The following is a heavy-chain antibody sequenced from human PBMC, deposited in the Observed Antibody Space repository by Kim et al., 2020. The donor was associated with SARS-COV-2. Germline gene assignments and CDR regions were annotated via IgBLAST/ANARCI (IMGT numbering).Heavy chain of an antibody. Sequence: SVKGRFTISRDNSKNTLYLQMNSLRAEDTAVYYCAKDPPRRYSSSQDFDYWGQGTLVTVSS. V-gene: IGHV3-23*01. D-gene: IGHD6-6*01. J-gene: IGHJ4*02. CDR3: AKDPPRRYSSSQDFDY.